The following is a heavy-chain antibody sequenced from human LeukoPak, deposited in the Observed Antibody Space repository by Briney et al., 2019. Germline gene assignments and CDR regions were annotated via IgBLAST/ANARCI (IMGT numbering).Heavy chain of an antibody. CDR1: GFTFSNYW. V-gene: IGHV3-7*01. CDR2: IKEDGSET. J-gene: IGHJ3*02. Sequence: GGSLRLSYAVSGFTFSNYWMKWVRQAPGKGLEWVADIKEDGSETYYVDSVKGRFTGSRDNAKNSLYLQMNSLRVEDTAVYYCARGASRAFDIWGQGTMVTVSS. CDR3: ARGASRAFDI.